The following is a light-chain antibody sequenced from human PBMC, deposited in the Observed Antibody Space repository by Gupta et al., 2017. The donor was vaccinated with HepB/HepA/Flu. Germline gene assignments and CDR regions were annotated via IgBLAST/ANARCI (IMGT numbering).Light chain of an antibody. CDR1: QSFLYSSNNKNY. J-gene: IGKJ4*01. Sequence: DIVMTQSPDSLAVSLGEGATINCKSSQSFLYSSNNKNYLAWYQQKPGQPPKLLIYWASTRESGVPDRFSGSGSGTDFTLTISSLQAEDVAVYYCQQYYSTPFTFGGGTKVEIK. CDR3: QQYYSTPFT. CDR2: WAS. V-gene: IGKV4-1*01.